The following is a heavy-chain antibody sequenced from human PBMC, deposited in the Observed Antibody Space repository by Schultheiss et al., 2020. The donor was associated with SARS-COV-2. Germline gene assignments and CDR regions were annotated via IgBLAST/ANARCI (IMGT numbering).Heavy chain of an antibody. CDR1: GFTFDDYA. Sequence: GGSLRLSCAASGFTFDDYAMHWVRQAPGKGLEWVSGISWNSGSTYYADSVKGRFTISRVNAKNSLYLQMNSLRAEDTAVYYCAKGDLAYPNYGMDVWGQGTTVTVSS. J-gene: IGHJ6*02. D-gene: IGHD1-26*01. V-gene: IGHV3-9*01. CDR3: AKGDLAYPNYGMDV. CDR2: ISWNSGST.